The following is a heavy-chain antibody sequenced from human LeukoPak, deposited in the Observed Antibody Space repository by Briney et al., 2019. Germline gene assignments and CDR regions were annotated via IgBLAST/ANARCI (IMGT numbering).Heavy chain of an antibody. J-gene: IGHJ4*02. D-gene: IGHD2-2*01. V-gene: IGHV3-21*01. CDR3: ARDPQYCSSTSCPGPIDY. CDR2: ISSSSSYI. Sequence: KPGGSLRLSCAASGFTFSSYSMNWVRQAPGKGLEWVSSISSSSSYIYYADSVKGRFTISRDNAKNSLYLQMNSLRAEDTAVYYCARDPQYCSSTSCPGPIDYWGQGTLVTVSS. CDR1: GFTFSSYS.